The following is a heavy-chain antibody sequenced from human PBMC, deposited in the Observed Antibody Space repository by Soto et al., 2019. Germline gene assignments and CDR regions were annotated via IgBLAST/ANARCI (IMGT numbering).Heavy chain of an antibody. CDR3: ARAMGTDGWSNHPFDI. J-gene: IGHJ3*02. Sequence: GGSLRLSCAACGFPFSSNAMRWVRQAPGKGLEWVANITQGGSEQNYGGSVKGRFSVSRDKARNSLILQMNGLRVEDTSVYFCARAMGTDGWSNHPFDIWGQGTMVTVSS. V-gene: IGHV3-7*04. CDR1: GFPFSSNA. CDR2: ITQGGSEQ. D-gene: IGHD6-19*01.